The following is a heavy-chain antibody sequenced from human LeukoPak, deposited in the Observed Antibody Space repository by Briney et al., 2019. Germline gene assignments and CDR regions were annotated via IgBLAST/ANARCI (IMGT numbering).Heavy chain of an antibody. J-gene: IGHJ6*03. CDR2: ISYDGSNK. V-gene: IGHV3-30*04. CDR1: GFTFSSYA. CDR3: ARGARGLLWFGELLSYYYYYYMDV. Sequence: PGGSLRLSCAASGFTFSSYAMHWVRQAPGKGLEWVAVISYDGSNKYYADSVKGRFTISRDNSKNTLYLQMNSLRAEDTAVYYCARGARGLLWFGELLSYYYYYYMDVWGKGTTVTVSS. D-gene: IGHD3-10*01.